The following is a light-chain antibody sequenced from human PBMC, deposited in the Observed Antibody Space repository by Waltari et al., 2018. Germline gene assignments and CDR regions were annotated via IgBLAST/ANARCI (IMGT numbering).Light chain of an antibody. V-gene: IGKV3D-15*01. CDR3: QQYNNWPPLFT. J-gene: IGKJ3*01. CDR2: GAS. CDR1: QTISSN. Sequence: EIVMTQSPATLSVSPGDRATLPCRASQTISSNLAWYQQRPGQAPRLLIYGASNRATGIPARFSGTGSETEFTLTISSLQSEDFAVYYCQQYNNWPPLFTFGPGTKVDMK.